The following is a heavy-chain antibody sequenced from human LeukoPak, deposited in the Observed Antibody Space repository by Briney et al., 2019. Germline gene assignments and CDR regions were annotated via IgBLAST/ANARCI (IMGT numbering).Heavy chain of an antibody. V-gene: IGHV4-61*02. Sequence: SETLSLTCTVSGGSISSGSYYWSWIRQPAGKGLEWIGRIYTSGSTNYNPSLKSRVTISVDTSKNQFSLKLSSVTAADTAVYYCARLIWSGASAGMDVWGPGTTVTVSS. J-gene: IGHJ6*02. CDR3: ARLIWSGASAGMDV. D-gene: IGHD3-3*01. CDR2: IYTSGST. CDR1: GGSISSGSYY.